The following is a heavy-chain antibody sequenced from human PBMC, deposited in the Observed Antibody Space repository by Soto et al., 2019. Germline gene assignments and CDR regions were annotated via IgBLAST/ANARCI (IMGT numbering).Heavy chain of an antibody. V-gene: IGHV4-34*01. CDR1: GGSFSGYY. CDR2: INHRGST. CDR3: ARGDLYSGYVD. J-gene: IGHJ4*02. D-gene: IGHD5-12*01. Sequence: SETLSLTCAVYGGSFSGYYWSWIRQPPGNGLEWIGEINHRGSTNNNPSLKSRVTLSVDTSKNQFSLNLNSVTAADTAMYYCARGDLYSGYVDWSKGILVTVAS.